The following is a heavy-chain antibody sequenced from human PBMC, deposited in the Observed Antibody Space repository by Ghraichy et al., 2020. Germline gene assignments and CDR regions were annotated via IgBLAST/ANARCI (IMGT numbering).Heavy chain of an antibody. J-gene: IGHJ6*02. D-gene: IGHD2-8*02. CDR1: GFTFSNRW. V-gene: IGHV3-74*01. CDR3: SRDWSYAMDV. Sequence: GGSLRLSCPASGFTFSNRWMHWVRQAPGKGLVWVSHINSDGSGTNYADSVKGRFTISRDNAKNTLYLQMNSLRAEDTAVYFCSRDWSYAMDVWGQGTTVTVSS. CDR2: INSDGSGT.